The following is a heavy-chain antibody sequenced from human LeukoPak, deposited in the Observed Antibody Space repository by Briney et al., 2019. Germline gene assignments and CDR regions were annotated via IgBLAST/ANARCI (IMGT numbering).Heavy chain of an antibody. CDR3: ARRSPTADAFDI. CDR2: INTKTGTP. Sequence: ASVKVSCKASGYTFNKNAINWVRQAPGQGLEWMGWINTKTGTPTYAQGFTGRFVFSLDMSVNTAYLQISSLKAADTAVYYCARRSPTADAFDIWGQGTLVTVSS. V-gene: IGHV7-4-1*02. D-gene: IGHD4-11*01. CDR1: GYTFNKNA. J-gene: IGHJ3*02.